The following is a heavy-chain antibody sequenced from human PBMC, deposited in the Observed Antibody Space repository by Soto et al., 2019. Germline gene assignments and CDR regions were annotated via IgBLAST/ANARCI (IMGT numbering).Heavy chain of an antibody. Sequence: GGSLRLSCAASGFTFSSYSMNWVRQAPGKGLEWVSSISSSSSYIYYADSVKGRFTISRDNAKNSLYLQMNSLRAEDTAVYYCARAGRIFGVVHNLYYFDYWGQGTLVTVSS. CDR1: GFTFSSYS. V-gene: IGHV3-21*01. CDR3: ARAGRIFGVVHNLYYFDY. CDR2: ISSSSSYI. J-gene: IGHJ4*02. D-gene: IGHD3-3*01.